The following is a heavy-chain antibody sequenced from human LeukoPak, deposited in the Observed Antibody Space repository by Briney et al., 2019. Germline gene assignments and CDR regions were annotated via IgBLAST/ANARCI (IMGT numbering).Heavy chain of an antibody. V-gene: IGHV1-2*02. Sequence: ASVKVSCKASGYTFTGYYMHWVRQAPGQVLAWMGWINPNSGGTNYAQKFQGRVTMTRDTSISTAYMELSRLRSDDTAVYYCARGLGSSWYSSHRDNSFDPWGQGTLVTVSS. D-gene: IGHD6-13*01. CDR2: INPNSGGT. CDR1: GYTFTGYY. J-gene: IGHJ5*02. CDR3: ARGLGSSWYSSHRDNSFDP.